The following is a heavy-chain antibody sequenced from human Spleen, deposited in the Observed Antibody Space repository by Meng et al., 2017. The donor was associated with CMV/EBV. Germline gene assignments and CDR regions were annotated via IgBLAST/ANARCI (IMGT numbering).Heavy chain of an antibody. CDR1: GLSVTSNY. CDR2: IYSAGST. J-gene: IGHJ6*02. V-gene: IGHV3-66*02. CDR3: ARDQGSWYYYGMDV. D-gene: IGHD6-13*01. Sequence: GESLKISCAASGLSVTSNYMTWVRQAPGKGLEWVSVIYSAGSTYYAASVKGRFTISRDNSNNTLYLHMSSLRAEDTAVYYCARDQGSWYYYGMDVWGQGTTVTSP.